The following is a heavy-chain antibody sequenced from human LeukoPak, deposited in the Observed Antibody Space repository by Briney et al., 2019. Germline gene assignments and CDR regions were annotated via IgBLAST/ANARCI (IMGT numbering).Heavy chain of an antibody. CDR3: AKWDTNSFDP. CDR1: GFTFSSYA. CDR2: ISGSGGRT. J-gene: IGHJ5*02. Sequence: GGSLRLSCAASGFTFSSYAMSWVRQAPGKGLEWVSAISGSGGRTHYADSVKGRFTVSRDNSKNTLYLQMNSLRVEDTAVYYCAKWDTNSFDPWGQGTLVTVSS. V-gene: IGHV3-23*01. D-gene: IGHD1-26*01.